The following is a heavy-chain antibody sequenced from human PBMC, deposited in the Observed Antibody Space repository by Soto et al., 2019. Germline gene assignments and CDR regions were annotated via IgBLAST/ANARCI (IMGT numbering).Heavy chain of an antibody. CDR2: IYYSGRT. CDR3: ARDSSGWSYNWFDP. D-gene: IGHD6-19*01. V-gene: IGHV4-59*01. J-gene: IGHJ5*02. Sequence: QVQLQESGPGLVKPSETLSLTCTVSGGSISSYYWSWIRQPPGKGLEWIGYIYYSGRTNYNPSLKSRVTISVDTSKNQFSLKLSSVTAADTAVYYCARDSSGWSYNWFDPWGQGTLVTVSS. CDR1: GGSISSYY.